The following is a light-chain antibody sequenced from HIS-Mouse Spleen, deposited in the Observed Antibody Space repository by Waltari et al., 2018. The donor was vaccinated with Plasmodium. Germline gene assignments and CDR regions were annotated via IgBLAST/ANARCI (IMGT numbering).Light chain of an antibody. CDR3: AAWDDSLNGVV. CDR2: SNN. J-gene: IGLJ2*01. V-gene: IGLV1-44*01. CDR1: SSNIGSNT. Sequence: QSVLTQPPSASGTPGQRVPISCSGSSSNIGSNTVNWYQQLPGTAPNLLIYSNNQRPSGVPDRFSGSKSGTSASLAISGLQSEDEADYYCAAWDDSLNGVVFGGGTKLTVL.